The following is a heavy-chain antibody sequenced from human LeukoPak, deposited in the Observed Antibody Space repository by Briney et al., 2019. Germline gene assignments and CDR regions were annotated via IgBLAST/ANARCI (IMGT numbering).Heavy chain of an antibody. CDR2: ISWNSGSI. V-gene: IGHV3-9*01. Sequence: GGSLRLSCAASGFIFDDYAMQWARHAPGEGVEWVSDISWNSGSIGYADSVRGRFTISRDNAKNSLYLQMNSLRAEDTALYYCAKALISSSWYIATGDAFDIWGEGTMVTVSS. D-gene: IGHD6-13*01. CDR3: AKALISSSWYIATGDAFDI. CDR1: GFIFDDYA. J-gene: IGHJ3*02.